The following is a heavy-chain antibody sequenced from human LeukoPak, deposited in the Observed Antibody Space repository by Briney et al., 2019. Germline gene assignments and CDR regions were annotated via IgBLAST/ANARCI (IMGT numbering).Heavy chain of an antibody. CDR2: IRYDGSNK. CDR3: AKGPTLNFISYYFDY. V-gene: IGHV3-30*02. Sequence: GGSLRLSCAACGFTFSSYGMHWVRQAPGKGLEWVAFIRYDGSNKYYADSVKGRFTISRDNSKNTLYLQMNSLRAEDTAVYYCAKGPTLNFISYYFDYWGQGTLVTVSS. J-gene: IGHJ4*02. CDR1: GFTFSSYG. D-gene: IGHD3-10*01.